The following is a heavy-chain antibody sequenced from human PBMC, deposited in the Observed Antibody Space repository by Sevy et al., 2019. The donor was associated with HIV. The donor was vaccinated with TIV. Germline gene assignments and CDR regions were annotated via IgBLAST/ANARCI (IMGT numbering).Heavy chain of an antibody. CDR3: VKAPNDYDNSGWAGLEV. V-gene: IGHV3-30*18. CDR1: AFTFNFYG. D-gene: IGHD3-22*01. J-gene: IGHJ6*02. CDR2: ISYDGNLK. Sequence: GGSLRLSCAASAFTFNFYGMHWVRQAPGKGLEWVALISYDGNLKYYADSAKGRFTISRDNSKNTLYLQMNSLRPEDTAVYYCVKAPNDYDNSGWAGLEVWGQGTTVTVSS.